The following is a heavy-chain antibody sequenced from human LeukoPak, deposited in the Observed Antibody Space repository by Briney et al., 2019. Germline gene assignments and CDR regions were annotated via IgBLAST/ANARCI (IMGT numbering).Heavy chain of an antibody. CDR3: ARYYGQVDY. V-gene: IGHV3-7*01. J-gene: IGHJ4*02. CDR2: IKQDGSEK. D-gene: IGHD4-17*01. Sequence: GGSLRLSCVASGFTFSSYWMSWVRQAPGKGLEWVANIKQDGSEKYYVDSVKGRFTISRDNAKNSLYLQMNSLRAEDTAVYYCARYYGQVDYWGQGTLVTVSS. CDR1: GFTFSSYW.